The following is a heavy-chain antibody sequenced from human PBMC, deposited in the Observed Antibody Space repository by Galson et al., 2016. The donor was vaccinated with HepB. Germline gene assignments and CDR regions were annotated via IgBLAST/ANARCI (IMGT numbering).Heavy chain of an antibody. CDR1: GFPFSDYS. CDR3: TPTLGSTIRQNVP. Sequence: SLRLSCAVSGFPFSDYSMNWVRQAPGKGLEWITSISRHSDYIFYGDSLKGRFTVSRDNAKNSLYLQTASLRVQDTAIYYCTPTLGSTIRQNVPWGQGILVTVSS. D-gene: IGHD5/OR15-5a*01. V-gene: IGHV3-21*01. J-gene: IGHJ5*02. CDR2: ISRHSDYI.